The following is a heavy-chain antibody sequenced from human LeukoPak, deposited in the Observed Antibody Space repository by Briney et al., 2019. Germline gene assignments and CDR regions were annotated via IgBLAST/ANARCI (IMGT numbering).Heavy chain of an antibody. J-gene: IGHJ5*02. V-gene: IGHV1-69*13. CDR1: GGTVSSYA. D-gene: IGHD6-13*01. Sequence: ASVKVSCKASGGTVSSYAISWVRQAPGQGLEWMGGIIPIFGTANYAQKFQGRVTITADESTSTAYMELSSLRSEDTAVYYCARAAVSSWPGSQFDPWGQGTLVTVSS. CDR2: IIPIFGTA. CDR3: ARAAVSSWPGSQFDP.